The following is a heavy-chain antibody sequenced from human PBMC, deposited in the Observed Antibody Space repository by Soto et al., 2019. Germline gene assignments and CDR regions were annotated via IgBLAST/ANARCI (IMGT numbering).Heavy chain of an antibody. CDR2: ISGSGGST. CDR1: GLTFSSYA. V-gene: IGHV3-23*01. Sequence: GGSLRLSSAASGLTFSSYAMSWVRQAPGKGLEWVSAISGSGGSTYYADSVKGRFTISRDNSKNTLYLQMNSLRAEDTAVYYCAKDRDYYGNWFDPWGQGTLDTVSS. CDR3: AKDRDYYGNWFDP. J-gene: IGHJ5*02. D-gene: IGHD3-10*01.